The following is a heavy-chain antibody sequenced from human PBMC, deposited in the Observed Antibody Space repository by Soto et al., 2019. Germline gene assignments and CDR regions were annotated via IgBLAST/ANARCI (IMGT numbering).Heavy chain of an antibody. J-gene: IGHJ6*02. CDR2: INHSGST. V-gene: IGHV4-34*01. CDR1: GGSFSGYY. D-gene: IGHD2-21*02. Sequence: SETLSLTCAVYGGSFSGYYWSWIRQPPGKGLEWIGEINHSGSTNYNPSLKSRVTISVDTSKNQFSLKLSSVTAADTAVYYCASGPSGGDSYYYYGMDVWGQGTTVTVSS. CDR3: ASGPSGGDSYYYYGMDV.